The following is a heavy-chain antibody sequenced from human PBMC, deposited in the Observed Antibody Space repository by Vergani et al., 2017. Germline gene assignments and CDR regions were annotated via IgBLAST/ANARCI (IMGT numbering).Heavy chain of an antibody. CDR2: ISSSSSTI. Sequence: EVQLVESGGGLVQPGGSLRLSCAASGFTFSSYSMNWVRQAPGKGLEWVSYISSSSSTIYYADSVKGRFTISRDNAKNSLYLQMNSLRAEDTAVYYCARGRRYFDHPRGYYYGMDVWGQGTTVTVSS. CDR3: ARGRRYFDHPRGYYYGMDV. J-gene: IGHJ6*02. D-gene: IGHD3-9*01. CDR1: GFTFSSYS. V-gene: IGHV3-48*01.